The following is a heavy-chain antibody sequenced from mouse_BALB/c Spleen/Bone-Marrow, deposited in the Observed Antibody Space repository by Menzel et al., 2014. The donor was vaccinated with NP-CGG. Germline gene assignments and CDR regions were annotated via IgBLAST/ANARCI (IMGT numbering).Heavy chain of an antibody. J-gene: IGHJ4*01. Sequence: QVQLQQSGAELVRPGTSVKVSCKASGYAFTNYLIEWVKQRPGQGLEWIGVINSGSGGPNYNEKFKGKATLTADKSSSTAYMQLSSLTSDDSAVYFCARRDDGYYYYAMDYWGQGTSVTASS. V-gene: IGHV1-54*03. CDR2: INSGSGGP. D-gene: IGHD2-3*01. CDR3: ARRDDGYYYYAMDY. CDR1: GYAFTNYL.